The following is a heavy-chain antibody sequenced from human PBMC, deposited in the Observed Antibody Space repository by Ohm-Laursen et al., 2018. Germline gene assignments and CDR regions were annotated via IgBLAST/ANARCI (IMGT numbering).Heavy chain of an antibody. CDR3: ARHVQNSGNLYYFDY. CDR1: GGSIGTYY. J-gene: IGHJ4*02. Sequence: SETLSLTWTVSGGSIGTYYWSWIRQPPGKGPEWIGYIYYSGSTNYNPSLKGRVTISLDTSKNQFSLNLSFVTAADTAVYYCARHVQNSGNLYYFDYWGQGTLVTVSS. V-gene: IGHV4-59*08. CDR2: IYYSGST. D-gene: IGHD4-23*01.